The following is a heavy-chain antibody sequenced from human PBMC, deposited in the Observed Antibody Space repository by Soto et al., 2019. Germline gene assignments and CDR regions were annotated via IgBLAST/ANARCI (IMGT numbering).Heavy chain of an antibody. V-gene: IGHV4-61*01. CDR3: ASTTILVCQAFDF. J-gene: IGHJ3*01. CDR1: GDSVMNTNYY. Sequence: SYTLPLTCTVSGDSVMNTNYYWILIRQPPGKGLEWIGYIYYTGATNYNPSLKSRVTISLDTSKNQFSLQLNSVTTADTAVYSFASTTILVCQAFDFWGQGIMV. CDR2: IYYTGAT. D-gene: IGHD3-9*01.